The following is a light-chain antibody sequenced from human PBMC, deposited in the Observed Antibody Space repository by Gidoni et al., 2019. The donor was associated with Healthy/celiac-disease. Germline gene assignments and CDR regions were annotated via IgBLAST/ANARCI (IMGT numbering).Light chain of an antibody. V-gene: IGKV3-20*01. CDR1: QRVSSSY. J-gene: IGKJ3*01. CDR2: GAS. Sequence: EIVLTQSPGTLSLSPGERATLSCRASQRVSSSYLAWYQQKPGQAPRLLIYGASSMATGIPDRFSGSGSATDFTLTISRLEPEDFAVYYCQQYGSSPRVTFGPGTKVDIK. CDR3: QQYGSSPRVT.